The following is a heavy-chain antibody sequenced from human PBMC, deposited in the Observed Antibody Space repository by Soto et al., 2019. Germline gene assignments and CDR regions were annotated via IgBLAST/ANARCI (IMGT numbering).Heavy chain of an antibody. Sequence: GGSLRLSCAASGFTFSSYGMHWVRQAPGKGLEWVAVIWYDGSNKYYAESVKGRFTISRDNSKNTLYLQMNSLRAEDTAVYYCAILSGYDDPNAPEIYYYYYYGMDVWGQGTTVTVSS. CDR2: IWYDGSNK. V-gene: IGHV3-33*01. CDR1: GFTFSSYG. D-gene: IGHD5-12*01. J-gene: IGHJ6*02. CDR3: AILSGYDDPNAPEIYYYYYYGMDV.